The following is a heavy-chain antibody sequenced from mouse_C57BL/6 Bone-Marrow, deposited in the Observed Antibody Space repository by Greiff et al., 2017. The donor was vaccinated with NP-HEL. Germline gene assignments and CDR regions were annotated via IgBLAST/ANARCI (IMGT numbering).Heavy chain of an antibody. CDR3: AGTGTGGY. CDR1: GFSLTSYG. CDR2: IWSGGST. Sequence: VMLVESGPGLVQPSQSLSITCTVSGFSLTSYGVHWVRQSPGKGLEWLGVIWSGGSTDYNAAFISRLSISKDNSKSQVFFKMNSLQADDTAIYYCAGTGTGGYWGQGTTLTVSS. V-gene: IGHV2-2*01. J-gene: IGHJ2*01. D-gene: IGHD4-1*01.